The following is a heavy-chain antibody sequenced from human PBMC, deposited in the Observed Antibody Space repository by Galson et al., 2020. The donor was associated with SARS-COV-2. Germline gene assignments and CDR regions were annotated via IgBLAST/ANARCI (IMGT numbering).Heavy chain of an antibody. CDR2: IYSSGST. D-gene: IGHD2-15*01. J-gene: IGHJ5*02. V-gene: IGHV4-39*01. CDR1: GGSISSSSYN. Sequence: SETLSLTCTVSGGSISSSSYNWGWLRQPPGNELEWIGRIYSSGSTYYNPSLKSRVTISVDTSKNQFSLKLSSVTAADTAVYYCARLLDCSGGSCPHNWFDPWGQGTLVTVSS. CDR3: ARLLDCSGGSCPHNWFDP.